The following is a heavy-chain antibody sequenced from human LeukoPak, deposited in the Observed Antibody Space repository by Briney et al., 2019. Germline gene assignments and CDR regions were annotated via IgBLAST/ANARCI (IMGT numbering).Heavy chain of an antibody. CDR2: LSASGGTT. V-gene: IGHV3-23*01. CDR1: GFTFSAYA. CDR3: AKLPREYCSSTSCPNWFDT. D-gene: IGHD2-2*01. J-gene: IGHJ5*02. Sequence: GGSLRLSCSASGFTFSAYAMTWVRQAPGQGLEWVSALSASGGTTYYADSVKGRFTTSRDNSKNTLYVQMNRLRAEDTAVYYCAKLPREYCSSTSCPNWFDTWGQGTLVTVSS.